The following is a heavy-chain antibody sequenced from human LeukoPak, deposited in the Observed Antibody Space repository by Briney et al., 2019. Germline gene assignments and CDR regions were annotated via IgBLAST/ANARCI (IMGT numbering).Heavy chain of an antibody. CDR2: ISYDGSNK. CDR1: GFTFSSYG. J-gene: IGHJ4*02. V-gene: IGHV3-30*18. Sequence: GGSLRLSCAASGFTFSSYGMHWVRQAPGKGLEWVAVISYDGSNKYYADSVKGRFTISRDNSKNTLYLQMNSLRAEDTAVYYCAKVLRAVVANEEGFDYWGQGTLVTVSS. D-gene: IGHD3-22*01. CDR3: AKVLRAVVANEEGFDY.